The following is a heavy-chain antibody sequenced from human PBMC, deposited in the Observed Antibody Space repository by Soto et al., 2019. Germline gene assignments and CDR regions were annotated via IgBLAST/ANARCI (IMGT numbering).Heavy chain of an antibody. D-gene: IGHD6-13*01. CDR1: GFTFSNYE. CDR2: ISNNGAHT. V-gene: IGHV3-64*01. Sequence: EAQLVESGGGLVQPGGSLRLSCAASGFTFSNYEMHWVRQAPGKGLEYVSGISNNGAHTDYAKSVKGRFTISRDNSENTLYLQMGILRAEDMALYYCARRGYGSRWPNVYMDVWGKGTTDTVSS. CDR3: ARRGYGSRWPNVYMDV. J-gene: IGHJ6*03.